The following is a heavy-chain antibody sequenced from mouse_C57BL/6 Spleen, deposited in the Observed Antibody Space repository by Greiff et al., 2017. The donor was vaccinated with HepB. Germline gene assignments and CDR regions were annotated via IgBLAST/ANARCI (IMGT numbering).Heavy chain of an antibody. D-gene: IGHD2-5*01. J-gene: IGHJ4*01. CDR2: ISDGGSYT. V-gene: IGHV5-4*01. CDR1: GFTFSSYA. CDR3: ARDLFYSNRMDY. Sequence: EVQLVESGGGLVKPGGSLKLSCAASGFTFSSYAMSWVRQTPEKRLEWVATISDGGSYTYYPDNVKGRFTISRDNAKNNLYLQMSHLKSEDTAMYYCARDLFYSNRMDYWGQGTSVTVSS.